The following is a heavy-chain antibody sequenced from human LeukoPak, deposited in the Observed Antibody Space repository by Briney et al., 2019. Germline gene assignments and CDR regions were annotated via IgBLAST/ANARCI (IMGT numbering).Heavy chain of an antibody. CDR3: AKVSYSDYGSGRPPFMDV. CDR1: GFTFSNYA. Sequence: GGSLRLSCAASGFTFSNYAMSWVRQAPGKGLEWVSTNSGGSTYYADSVKGRFTISRDNSKNTLYMQMNSLRAEDTAIYYCAKVSYSDYGSGRPPFMDVWGQGTTVAVS. CDR2: NSGGST. V-gene: IGHV3-23*01. J-gene: IGHJ6*02. D-gene: IGHD3-10*01.